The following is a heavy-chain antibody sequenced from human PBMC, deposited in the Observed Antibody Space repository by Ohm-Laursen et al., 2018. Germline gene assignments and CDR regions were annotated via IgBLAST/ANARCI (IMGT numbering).Heavy chain of an antibody. D-gene: IGHD1-26*01. Sequence: SLRLSCAASGFTFSTYWMTWVRQAPGKGLEWVANIEQDGSQKFYVDSVKGRFTVSRDAAKNSLYLQMNSLRAEDTAVYYCARFISGSYPDYWGQGTPVTVSS. CDR2: IEQDGSQK. CDR1: GFTFSTYW. J-gene: IGHJ4*02. CDR3: ARFISGSYPDY. V-gene: IGHV3-7*01.